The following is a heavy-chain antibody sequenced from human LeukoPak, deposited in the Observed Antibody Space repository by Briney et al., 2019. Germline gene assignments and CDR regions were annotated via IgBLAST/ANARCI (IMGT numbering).Heavy chain of an antibody. CDR2: ISAYNGHT. J-gene: IGHJ3*02. CDR3: ARWYYDSSGYYTDAFDI. CDR1: GYTFTSYG. Sequence: ASVKVSCKASGYTFTSYGLTWVRQAPGQGLEWMGWISAYNGHTKYPQKLQGRVTMTTDTSTSTAYMELRSLRSDDTAVYYCARWYYDSSGYYTDAFDIWGQGTMVTVSS. D-gene: IGHD3-22*01. V-gene: IGHV1-18*01.